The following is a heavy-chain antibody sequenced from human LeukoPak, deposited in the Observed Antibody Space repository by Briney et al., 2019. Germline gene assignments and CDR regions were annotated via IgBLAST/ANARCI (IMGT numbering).Heavy chain of an antibody. V-gene: IGHV3-64*01. CDR2: ISSNGGST. J-gene: IGHJ6*02. CDR3: AQAGAHYYYGVYV. CDR1: GFTFSSYA. Sequence: GGSLRLSCAASGFTFSSYAMHWVRQAPGKGLEYVSAISSNGGSTYYANSVKGRFTISRDNSKNTLYLQMGSLRAEDMAVYYCAQAGAHYYYGVYVWGQGTTVTVSS. D-gene: IGHD6-19*01.